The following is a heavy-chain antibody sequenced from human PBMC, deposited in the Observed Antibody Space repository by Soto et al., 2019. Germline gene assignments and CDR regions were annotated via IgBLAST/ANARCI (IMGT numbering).Heavy chain of an antibody. J-gene: IGHJ6*02. CDR2: ISGSGGST. CDR1: GFTFSSYA. Sequence: PGGSLRLSCAASGFTFSSYAMSWVRQAPGKGLEWVSAISGSGGSTYYADSVKGRFTTSRDNSKNTLYLQMNSLRAEDTAVYYCAKDLLRFLEWLVPTYYYYGMDVWGQGTTVTVSS. D-gene: IGHD3-3*01. CDR3: AKDLLRFLEWLVPTYYYYGMDV. V-gene: IGHV3-23*01.